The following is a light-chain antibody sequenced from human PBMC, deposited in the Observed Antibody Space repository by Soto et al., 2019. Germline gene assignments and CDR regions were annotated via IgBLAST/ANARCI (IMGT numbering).Light chain of an antibody. V-gene: IGKV1-17*01. CDR3: LQHDFYPRT. Sequence: DIQMTQSPSSLSSSVGDRVTITCRASQGIRNQLAWYQQKPGKAPKRLIYAASTLQRGVPSRFSGSGSGTEFTLTISSLQPEDFATYYSLQHDFYPRTFGQGTKVDIK. CDR1: QGIRNQ. CDR2: AAS. J-gene: IGKJ1*01.